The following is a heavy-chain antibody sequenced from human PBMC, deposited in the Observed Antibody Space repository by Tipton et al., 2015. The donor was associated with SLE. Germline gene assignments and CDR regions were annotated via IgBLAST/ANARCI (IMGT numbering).Heavy chain of an antibody. Sequence: TLSLTCTVSGGPVSSTDYSWSWIRQPPGKGLEWIGEINHSGSTNYNPSLKSRVTISVDTSKNQFSLKLSSVTAADTAVYYCASSGLIYNYDYYMYVWGKGTTVPAS. CDR3: ASSGLIYNYDYYMYV. J-gene: IGHJ6*03. CDR2: INHSGST. V-gene: IGHV4-34*01. CDR1: GGPVSSTDYS. D-gene: IGHD3/OR15-3a*01.